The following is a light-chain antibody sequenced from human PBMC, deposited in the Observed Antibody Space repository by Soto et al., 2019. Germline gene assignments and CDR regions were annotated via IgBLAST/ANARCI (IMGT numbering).Light chain of an antibody. Sequence: DIPLTQSPSFLSASVGDRVTITCRASQVISSGYLAWYQQKPGTAPKLLIYATSTLQSGVSSRFSGSGSGKEFTLTISSLQSEYFATYYSQQFISYPVTFGGGTKVDIK. J-gene: IGKJ4*01. CDR2: ATS. CDR3: QQFISYPVT. CDR1: QVISSGY. V-gene: IGKV1-9*01.